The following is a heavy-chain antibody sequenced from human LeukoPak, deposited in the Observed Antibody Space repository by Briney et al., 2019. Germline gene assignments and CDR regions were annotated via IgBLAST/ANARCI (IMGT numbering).Heavy chain of an antibody. CDR3: AREGVWRQQLVDYYYGMDV. CDR2: INSDGSST. CDR1: GFTFSSYW. Sequence: GGSLRLSCAASGFTFSSYWMHWVRHAPGKGLVWVSRINSDGSSTSYADSVKGRFTISRDNAKNTLYLQMNSLRAEDTAVYYCAREGVWRQQLVDYYYGMDVWGQGTTVTVSS. V-gene: IGHV3-74*01. J-gene: IGHJ6*02. D-gene: IGHD6-13*01.